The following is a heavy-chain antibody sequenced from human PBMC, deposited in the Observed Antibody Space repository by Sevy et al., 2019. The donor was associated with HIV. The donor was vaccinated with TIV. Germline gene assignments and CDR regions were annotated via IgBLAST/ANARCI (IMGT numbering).Heavy chain of an antibody. CDR2: ISYDGSNK. CDR3: AKDLDYFDSSAGPSSLIYNYYYGLED. CDR1: GFSFSTYG. J-gene: IGHJ6*02. Sequence: GGSLRLSCEASGFSFSTYGMHWVRQAPGKGLEWVSFISYDGSNKKYADSVKGRLTVSRDKSKNTLYLQMNSLRAEDTAVYYCAKDLDYFDSSAGPSSLIYNYYYGLEDWGPGTTVTVSS. V-gene: IGHV3-30*18. D-gene: IGHD3-22*01.